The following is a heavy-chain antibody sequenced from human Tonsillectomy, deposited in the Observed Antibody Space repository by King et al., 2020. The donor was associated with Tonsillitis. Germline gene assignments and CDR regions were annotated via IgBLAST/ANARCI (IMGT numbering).Heavy chain of an antibody. CDR1: GYTFTGYY. Sequence: QLVQSGAEVKKPGASVKVSCKASGYTFTGYYMHWVRQAPGQGLEWMGWIDPNSGGTNYAQKFQGSVTITRDTSIRTAYMELSRLRSDDTVGYYCAMGYYYGGNSGVDDSFDIWGQGTMVTVSS. J-gene: IGHJ3*02. V-gene: IGHV1-2*01. D-gene: IGHD4-23*01. CDR3: AMGYYYGGNSGVDDSFDI. CDR2: IDPNSGGT.